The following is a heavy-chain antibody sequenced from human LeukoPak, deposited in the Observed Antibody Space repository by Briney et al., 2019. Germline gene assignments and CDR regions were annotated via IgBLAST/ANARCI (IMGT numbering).Heavy chain of an antibody. Sequence: PGGSLRLSCAASGFTFSSYAMHWVRQAPGKGLEWVANIKQDGSEKYYVDSVKGRFTISRDNSKNTLYLQMNSLRAEDTAVYYCAKYYGSGNAWGQGTLVTVSS. CDR2: IKQDGSEK. CDR1: GFTFSSYA. J-gene: IGHJ5*02. CDR3: AKYYGSGNA. D-gene: IGHD3-10*01. V-gene: IGHV3-7*03.